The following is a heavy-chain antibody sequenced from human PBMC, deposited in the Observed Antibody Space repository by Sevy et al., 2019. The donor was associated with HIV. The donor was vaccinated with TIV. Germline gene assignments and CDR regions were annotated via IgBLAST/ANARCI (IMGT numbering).Heavy chain of an antibody. CDR2: VSHSGNT. J-gene: IGHJ4*02. D-gene: IGHD2-2*02. Sequence: SETLSLTCTVSGDSINTYYWSWIRQPPGKGLEWIGYVSHSGNTNYNPSLKSRGSMSVDTSTNQFSLKVKSVTAADTAVYYCARLRWDPVVVPGATPGCYFDSWGQGTLVTVSS. V-gene: IGHV4-59*12. CDR1: GDSINTYY. CDR3: ARLRWDPVVVPGATPGCYFDS.